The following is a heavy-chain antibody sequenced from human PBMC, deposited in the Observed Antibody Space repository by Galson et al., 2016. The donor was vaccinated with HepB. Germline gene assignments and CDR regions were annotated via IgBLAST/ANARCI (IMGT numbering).Heavy chain of an antibody. Sequence: SLRLSCAASGFTFSSYSMAWVRQAPGKGLEWVSSLTSSGGSTHYTDSVKGRFTISRDNSKNTLYLQMNSLRDEDTAAYYCARDGGGTGGYYYYAMDVWGQGTTVTVSS. CDR1: GFTFSSYS. CDR2: LTSSGGST. D-gene: IGHD1-14*01. J-gene: IGHJ6*02. V-gene: IGHV3-23*01. CDR3: ARDGGGTGGYYYYAMDV.